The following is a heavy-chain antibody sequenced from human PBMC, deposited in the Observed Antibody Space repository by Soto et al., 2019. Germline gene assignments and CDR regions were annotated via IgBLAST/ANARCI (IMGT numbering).Heavy chain of an antibody. J-gene: IGHJ4*02. Sequence: GGSLRLSCAASGFTFSNAWMSWVRQAPGKGLEWVGRIKSKTDGGTTDYAAPVKGRFTISRDDSKNTLYLQMNSLKTEDTAVYYCTTDGWLVLMFGVYYWGQGTLVTVSS. CDR3: TTDGWLVLMFGVYY. D-gene: IGHD6-19*01. CDR1: GFTFSNAW. CDR2: IKSKTDGGTT. V-gene: IGHV3-15*01.